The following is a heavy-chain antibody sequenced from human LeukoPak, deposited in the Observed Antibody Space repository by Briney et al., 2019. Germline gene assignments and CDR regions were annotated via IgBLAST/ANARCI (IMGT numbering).Heavy chain of an antibody. J-gene: IGHJ4*02. Sequence: ASVKVSCKASGYTFTGYYMHWVRQAPGQGLEWMGWINPNSGGTNYAQKFQGRVTMTRDTSISTAYVELSRLRSDDTAVYYCARSFGSGSYPVDYWGQGTLVTVSS. D-gene: IGHD3-10*01. V-gene: IGHV1-2*02. CDR2: INPNSGGT. CDR1: GYTFTGYY. CDR3: ARSFGSGSYPVDY.